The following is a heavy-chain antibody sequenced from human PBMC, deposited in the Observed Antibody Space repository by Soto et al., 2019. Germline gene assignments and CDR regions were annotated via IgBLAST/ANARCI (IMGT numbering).Heavy chain of an antibody. J-gene: IGHJ6*02. CDR2: MNPNSGTT. V-gene: IGHV1-8*01. Sequence: GASVKVSCKASGYTFTSDDINWVRHATRQGPEWMRSMNPNSGTTGYAQKFQGRVTMPRNTSISTAYMELRSLRSEDTAVYYCARSGRGYYYGMDVWGQGPTVTVSS. CDR3: ARSGRGYYYGMDV. D-gene: IGHD3-10*01. CDR1: GYTFTSDD.